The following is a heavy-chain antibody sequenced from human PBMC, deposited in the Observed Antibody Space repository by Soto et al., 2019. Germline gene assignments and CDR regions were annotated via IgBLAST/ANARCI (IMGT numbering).Heavy chain of an antibody. D-gene: IGHD2-2*01. Sequence: GSVKVSCKASGYTFTSYGISWVRQAPGQGLEWMGWISAYNGNTNYAQKLQGRVTMTTDTSTSTAYMELRSLRSDDTAVYYCASSVVPAAFDAFDIWGQGTMVTVSS. CDR3: ASSVVPAAFDAFDI. J-gene: IGHJ3*02. CDR1: GYTFTSYG. CDR2: ISAYNGNT. V-gene: IGHV1-18*01.